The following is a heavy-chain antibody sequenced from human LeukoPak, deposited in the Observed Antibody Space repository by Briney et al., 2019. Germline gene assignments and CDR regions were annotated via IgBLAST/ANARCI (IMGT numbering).Heavy chain of an antibody. J-gene: IGHJ4*02. V-gene: IGHV4-31*03. CDR2: IYDSGST. CDR3: ASQYQLRSYFDY. D-gene: IGHD2-2*01. Sequence: LSLTCNVSGASISGGAYYWSWIRQLPGKGLEWIGCIYDSGSTYYNPSLKSRVTISVDTSKNQFSLKLSSVTAADTAVYYCASQYQLRSYFDYWGQGTLVTVSS. CDR1: GASISGGAYY.